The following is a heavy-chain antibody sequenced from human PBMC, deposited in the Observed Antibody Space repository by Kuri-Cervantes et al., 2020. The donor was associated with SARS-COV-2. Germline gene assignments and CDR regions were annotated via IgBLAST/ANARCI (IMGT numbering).Heavy chain of an antibody. CDR1: GGSISSYY. J-gene: IGHJ4*02. V-gene: IGHV4-59*12. CDR3: SRGVRHYDFWSGYTGYFDY. Sequence: ESLKISCTVSGGSISSYYWSWIRQPPGKGLEWIGYIYYSGSTNYNPSLKSRVTISVDTSKNQFSLKLSSVTAADTAVYYCSRGVRHYDFWSGYTGYFDYWGQGTLVTVSS. D-gene: IGHD3-3*01. CDR2: IYYSGST.